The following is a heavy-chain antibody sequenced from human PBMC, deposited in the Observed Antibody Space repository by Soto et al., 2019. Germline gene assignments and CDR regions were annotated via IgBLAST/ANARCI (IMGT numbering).Heavy chain of an antibody. CDR3: AITDNTIFGESEIDY. CDR2: IIPIFGTA. V-gene: IGHV1-69*01. Sequence: QVQLVQSGAAVKKPGSSVKVSCKASGGTFSSYAISWVRQAPGQGLEWMGGIIPIFGTANYAQKFQGRVTITADESTSTAYMELSSLRSEDTAVYYGAITDNTIFGESEIDYWCQGTLVTFSS. D-gene: IGHD3-3*01. CDR1: GGTFSSYA. J-gene: IGHJ4*02.